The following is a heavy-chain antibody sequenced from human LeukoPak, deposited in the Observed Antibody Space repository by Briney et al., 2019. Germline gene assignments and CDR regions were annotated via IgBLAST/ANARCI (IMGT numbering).Heavy chain of an antibody. Sequence: GASVKVSCKASGYTFTSYYMHWVRQAPGQGLEWMGIINPSGGSTSYAQKFQGRVTMTRDTSTSTVYMELSSLRSEDTAVYYCVRDNCGGDCLIPHDAFDIWGQGTMVTVSS. D-gene: IGHD2-21*02. CDR3: VRDNCGGDCLIPHDAFDI. V-gene: IGHV1-46*01. CDR2: INPSGGST. CDR1: GYTFTSYY. J-gene: IGHJ3*02.